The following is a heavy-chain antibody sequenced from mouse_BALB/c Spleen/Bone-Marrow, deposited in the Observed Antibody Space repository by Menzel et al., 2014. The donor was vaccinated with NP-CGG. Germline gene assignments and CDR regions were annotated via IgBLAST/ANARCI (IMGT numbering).Heavy chain of an antibody. D-gene: IGHD2-3*01. Sequence: GAELVKPGASVRLSCKASGYSFTTYWIHWVKQRPGQGLEWIGEINPSNGRTNYNEKFKSKATLTVDKSSSTAYMQLSSLTSEDSAVYYCARYDGPAWFAYWGQGTLVTVSA. CDR3: ARYDGPAWFAY. CDR1: GYSFTTYW. CDR2: INPSNGRT. J-gene: IGHJ3*01. V-gene: IGHV1S81*02.